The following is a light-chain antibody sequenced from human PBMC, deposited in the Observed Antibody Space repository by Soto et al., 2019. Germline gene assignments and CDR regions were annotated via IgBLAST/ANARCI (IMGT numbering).Light chain of an antibody. Sequence: DILLTQSPGTLSLSPGERATLSCRASQSVTSSYLAWYQQKPGQAPRLFIYGASSRATGIPDRFSGSGSGTDFTLTISRLEPEDFAVYHCQQYGNSTWTFGQGTKVDIK. V-gene: IGKV3-20*01. CDR1: QSVTSSY. CDR3: QQYGNSTWT. CDR2: GAS. J-gene: IGKJ1*01.